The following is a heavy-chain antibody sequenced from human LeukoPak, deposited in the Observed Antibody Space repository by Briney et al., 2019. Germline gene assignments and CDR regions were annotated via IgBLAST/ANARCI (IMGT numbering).Heavy chain of an antibody. CDR3: ARQNRYYDILTGYSPPSTFDY. V-gene: IGHV4-39*01. CDR1: GGSIGSSSYY. CDR2: IYYSGST. J-gene: IGHJ4*02. Sequence: SETLSLTCTVSGGSIGSSSYYWGWIRQPPGKGLERIGSIYYSGSTYYNPSLKSRVTISVDTSKNQFSLKLSSVTAADTAVYYCARQNRYYDILTGYSPPSTFDYWGQGTLVTVSS. D-gene: IGHD3-9*01.